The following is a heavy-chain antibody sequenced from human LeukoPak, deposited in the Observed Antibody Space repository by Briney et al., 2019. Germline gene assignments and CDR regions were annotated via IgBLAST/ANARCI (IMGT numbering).Heavy chain of an antibody. CDR2: ISSSGSTI. CDR1: GFTLSDYY. D-gene: IGHD3-10*01. V-gene: IGHV3-11*01. CDR3: ARVLTFGELSLAP. J-gene: IGHJ5*02. Sequence: PGGSLRLSCAASGFTLSDYYMSWIRQAPGKGLEWISYISSSGSTIFCADSVKGRFIISRDNAKNSLYLQMNSLRAEDTAVYYCARVLTFGELSLAPWGQGTLVTVSS.